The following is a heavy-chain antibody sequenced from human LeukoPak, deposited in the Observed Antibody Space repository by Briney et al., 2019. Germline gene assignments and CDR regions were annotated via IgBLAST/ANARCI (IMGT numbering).Heavy chain of an antibody. D-gene: IGHD2-2*01. CDR3: AREGKYCSSTSCPFDP. CDR2: ISSSSSYI. CDR1: GFTFSSYS. Sequence: GGSLRLSCAASGFTFSSYSMNWVRQAPGKGLEWVSSISSSSSYIYYADSVKGRFTISRDNAKNSLYLQMNSLRAEETAVYYCAREGKYCSSTSCPFDPWGQGTLVTVSS. V-gene: IGHV3-21*01. J-gene: IGHJ5*02.